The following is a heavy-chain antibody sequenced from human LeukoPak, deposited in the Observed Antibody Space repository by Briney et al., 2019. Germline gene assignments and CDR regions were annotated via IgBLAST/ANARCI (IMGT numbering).Heavy chain of an antibody. CDR2: MNPNSGNT. CDR1: GYTFTSYD. V-gene: IGHV1-8*03. Sequence: GASVKVSCKASGYTFTSYDINWVRQATGQGLEWMGWMNPNSGNTGYAQKFQGRVTITRNTSISTAYMELSSLRSEDTAVYYCARADESPYISGWYYDYWGQGTLVTVSS. D-gene: IGHD6-19*01. J-gene: IGHJ4*02. CDR3: ARADESPYISGWYYDY.